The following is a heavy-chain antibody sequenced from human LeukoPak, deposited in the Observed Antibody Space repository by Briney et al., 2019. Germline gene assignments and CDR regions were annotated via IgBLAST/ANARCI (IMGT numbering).Heavy chain of an antibody. CDR2: IYNSEST. D-gene: IGHD3-16*01. Sequence: PSETLSLTCNVSGVSISSSTYYWGWIRQPPGKGLEWIGSIYNSESTYYNPSLKSRVTIAVDTSKNQFSLKLSSVTAADTAVYYCARHSWGLPPAEYFQHWGQGTLVTVSS. J-gene: IGHJ1*01. V-gene: IGHV4-39*01. CDR1: GVSISSSTYY. CDR3: ARHSWGLPPAEYFQH.